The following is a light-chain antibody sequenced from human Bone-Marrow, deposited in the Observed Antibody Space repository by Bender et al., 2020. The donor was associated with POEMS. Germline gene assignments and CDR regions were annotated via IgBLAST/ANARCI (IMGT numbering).Light chain of an antibody. CDR3: QAWGTYSVI. V-gene: IGLV3-1*01. Sequence: SYEVTQPPSVSVSPGQTASITCSGDDLGDKYVAWYQQKPGQSPVLVIYQDTNRPSGIPERFSGSNSGNTATLTISGTQAMDEADYYCQAWGTYSVIFGGGTKLTVL. J-gene: IGLJ2*01. CDR2: QDT. CDR1: DLGDKY.